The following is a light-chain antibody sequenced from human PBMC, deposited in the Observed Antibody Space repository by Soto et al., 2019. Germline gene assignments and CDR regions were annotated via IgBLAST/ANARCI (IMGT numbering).Light chain of an antibody. J-gene: IGLJ2*01. CDR1: SSNIGRNT. CDR2: SDN. CDR3: ATWDHSLNGVV. V-gene: IGLV1-44*01. Sequence: QSALTQPPSASGTPGQRVTISCSGSSSNIGRNTVNWFQQLPGTAPKLLVYSDNQRPSGVPGRFSGSKSGTSASLAISGLRSGDEADYYCATWDHSLNGVVFGGGTKLTVL.